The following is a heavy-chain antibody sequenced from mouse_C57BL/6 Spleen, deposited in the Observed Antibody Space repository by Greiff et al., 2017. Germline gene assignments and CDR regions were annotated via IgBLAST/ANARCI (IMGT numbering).Heavy chain of an antibody. V-gene: IGHV1-50*01. CDR3: ARSFAY. CDR1: GYTFTSYW. CDR2: IDPSDSYT. J-gene: IGHJ3*01. Sequence: QVQLQQSGAELVKPGASVKLSCKASGYTFTSYWMQWVKQRPGQGLEWIGEIDPSDSYTNYNQKLKGKATLTVDTSYSTAYMQLSSLTSEDSAFYYCARSFAYWGQGTLVTVSA.